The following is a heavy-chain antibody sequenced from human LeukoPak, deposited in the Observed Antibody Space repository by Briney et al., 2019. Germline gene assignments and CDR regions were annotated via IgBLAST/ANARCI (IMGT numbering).Heavy chain of an antibody. Sequence: ASVKVSCKASGYTFTSYDINWVRQATGQGLEWMGWMNPNSGNTGYAQKFQGRVTMTRNTSISTAYMELSSLRSEDTAVYYCARTGYEYSSSWLSWFDPWGQGTLVTVSS. D-gene: IGHD6-13*01. CDR1: GYTFTSYD. J-gene: IGHJ5*02. CDR2: MNPNSGNT. CDR3: ARTGYEYSSSWLSWFDP. V-gene: IGHV1-8*01.